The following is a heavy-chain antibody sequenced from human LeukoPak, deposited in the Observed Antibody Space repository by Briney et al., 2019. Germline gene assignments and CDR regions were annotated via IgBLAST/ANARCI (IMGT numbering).Heavy chain of an antibody. Sequence: SETLSLTFPVSGGSISSYYWSWIRQPPGKGLEWIGHIHNSGNTNYNPSLKSRVTLSVDTSKNQFSLKLSSVTAADTAVYYCAREGTTGRNLIWLDSWGQGTLVTVSS. J-gene: IGHJ5*01. D-gene: IGHD1-1*01. CDR2: IHNSGNT. V-gene: IGHV4-59*01. CDR3: AREGTTGRNLIWLDS. CDR1: GGSISSYY.